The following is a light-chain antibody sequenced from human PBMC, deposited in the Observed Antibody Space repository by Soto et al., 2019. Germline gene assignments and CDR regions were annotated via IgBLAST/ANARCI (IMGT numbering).Light chain of an antibody. Sequence: DIQMTQSPSTLSASVGDRVTLSCRASQSISSRLAWYQQKPGKAPKLLIYRASTLESGVPSRFSGSGSGTEFTLTISSLQPDDFATYYCQQYNSLMYTFGQGTRLEIK. CDR2: RAS. CDR1: QSISSR. J-gene: IGKJ5*01. CDR3: QQYNSLMYT. V-gene: IGKV1-5*03.